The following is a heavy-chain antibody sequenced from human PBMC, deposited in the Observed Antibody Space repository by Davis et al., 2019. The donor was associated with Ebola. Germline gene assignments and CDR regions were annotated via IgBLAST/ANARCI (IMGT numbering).Heavy chain of an antibody. D-gene: IGHD3-10*01. V-gene: IGHV3-7*01. CDR1: GFIFSSYW. Sequence: GESLKISCAASGFIFSSYWMSWVRQAPGKGLEWVANIKQDGSEKNYVDSVRGRFTISRDNAKNSLYLQMNSLRAEDTAVYYCARDSRYYYGSGSSDIDYYYYYGMDVWGQGTTVTVSS. CDR3: ARDSRYYYGSGSSDIDYYYYYGMDV. J-gene: IGHJ6*02. CDR2: IKQDGSEK.